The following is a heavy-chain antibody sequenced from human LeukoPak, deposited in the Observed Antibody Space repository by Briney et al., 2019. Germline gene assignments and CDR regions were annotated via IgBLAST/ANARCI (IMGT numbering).Heavy chain of an antibody. CDR1: EYTFTAYY. CDR2: IDPNNGRT. V-gene: IGHV1-2*02. J-gene: IGHJ4*02. CDR3: ARDRCGYALGCRGRDY. Sequence: ASVKVSCKASEYTFTAYYIHWVRQAPGQGLEWMGWIDPNNGRTNYAQKFQGRVTMTRDTSISTAYMDLSGLTSDDTAAYYCARDRCGYALGCRGRDYWGQGTQVTVSS. D-gene: IGHD5-18*01.